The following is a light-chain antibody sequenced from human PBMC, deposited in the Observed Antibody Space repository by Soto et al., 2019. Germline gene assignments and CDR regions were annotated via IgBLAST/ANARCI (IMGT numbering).Light chain of an antibody. CDR2: EGS. CDR1: SSDVGSYNL. Sequence: QSALTQPASVSGSPGQSITISCTGTSSDVGSYNLVSWYQQHPGKAPKLMIYEGSKRPSGVSNRFSGSKSGNTASLTISGLQAEDEADYYCCSYAGSSTSWVGFGGGTQLTVL. V-gene: IGLV2-23*01. CDR3: CSYAGSSTSWVG. J-gene: IGLJ2*01.